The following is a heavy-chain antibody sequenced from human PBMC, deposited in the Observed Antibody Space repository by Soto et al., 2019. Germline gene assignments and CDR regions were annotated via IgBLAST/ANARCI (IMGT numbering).Heavy chain of an antibody. V-gene: IGHV4-59*13. CDR3: ARDVVGLTHFDY. J-gene: IGHJ4*02. CDR2: TYYIGRT. Sequence: QVQLQESGPGLVKPSETLSLTCTVSGDSISTYYWNWIRQPLGKGLEWIGYTYYIGRTNYNPSLKRRVTISLDTSRHQISLNLNSVTAADTAIYYCARDVVGLTHFDYWGQGILVTVSS. D-gene: IGHD2-21*01. CDR1: GDSISTYY.